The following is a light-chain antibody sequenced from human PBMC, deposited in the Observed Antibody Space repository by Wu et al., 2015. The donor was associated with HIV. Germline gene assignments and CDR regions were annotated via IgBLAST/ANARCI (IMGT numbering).Light chain of an antibody. CDR2: GAS. V-gene: IGKV3-20*01. Sequence: IVMTQSPGTLSVSPGERATLSCRASQSVTSSYLAWYQQKPGQAPRLLIYGASSRTTGIPDRFSGSGSGTDFTLTISRLEPEDFAVYYCHQYGYSPPTFGQGTKVEIK. CDR3: HQYGYSPPT. J-gene: IGKJ1*01. CDR1: QSVTSSY.